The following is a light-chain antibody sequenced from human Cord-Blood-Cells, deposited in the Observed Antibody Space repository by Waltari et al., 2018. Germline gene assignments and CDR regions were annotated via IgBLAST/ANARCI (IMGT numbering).Light chain of an antibody. V-gene: IGLV1-40*01. J-gene: IGLJ3*02. CDR3: QSYDSSLSGWV. CDR2: GNS. CDR1: SSNIGAGYA. Sequence: QSVLPPPPSVSGAPGQTVTIPCTGSSSNIGAGYALPWYQPLPGTAPKLLIYGNSKRPSGVPDRLAGSKSGTSASLAITGLQAEDEADYYCQSYDSSLSGWVFGGGTKLTVL.